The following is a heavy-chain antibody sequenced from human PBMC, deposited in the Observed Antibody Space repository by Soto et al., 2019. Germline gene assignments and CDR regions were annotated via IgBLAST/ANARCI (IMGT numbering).Heavy chain of an antibody. Sequence: SETKSLTYTVFGGSISSGGYYWSWNSQHPGKGLEWIGYIYYSGSTYYNPSLKSRVTISVDTSKNQFSLKLSSVTAADTAVYYCAGAAGRRFYYGLDVWGQGTTVTVSS. CDR1: GGSISSGGYY. V-gene: IGHV4-31*03. J-gene: IGHJ6*02. CDR3: AGAAGRRFYYGLDV. D-gene: IGHD6-13*01. CDR2: IYYSGST.